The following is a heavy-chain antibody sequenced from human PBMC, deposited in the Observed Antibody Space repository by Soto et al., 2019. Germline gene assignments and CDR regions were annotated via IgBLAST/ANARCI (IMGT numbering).Heavy chain of an antibody. Sequence: PGVSLRLSCEGTGVIFGDSAMRWVRLAPGKGLEGVAGIRWDGDVEEYAESVKGRFTISRDNAKNSLYLQMYSLRAEATAVYYRESYMFHYY. D-gene: IGHD3-10*01. V-gene: IGHV3-9*01. CDR2: IRWDGDVE. CDR1: GVIFGDSA. J-gene: IGHJ6*01. CDR3: ESYMFHYY.